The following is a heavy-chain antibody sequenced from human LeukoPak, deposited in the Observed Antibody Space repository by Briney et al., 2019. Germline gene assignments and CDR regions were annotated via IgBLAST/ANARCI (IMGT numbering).Heavy chain of an antibody. J-gene: IGHJ5*02. CDR1: GGSISSYY. D-gene: IGHD3-10*01. CDR2: IYTSGST. CDR3: ARDSPSTPSPLHYYGSGSRPWGNWFDP. V-gene: IGHV4-4*07. Sequence: PSETLSLTCTVSGGSISSYYWSWIRQPAGKGLEWIGRIYTSGSTNYNPSLKSRVTMSVDTSKNQFSLKLSSVTAADTAVYYCARDSPSTPSPLHYYGSGSRPWGNWFDPWGQGTLVTVSS.